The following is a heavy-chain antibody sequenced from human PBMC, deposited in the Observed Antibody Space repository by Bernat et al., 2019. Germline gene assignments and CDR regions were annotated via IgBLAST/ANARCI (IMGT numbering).Heavy chain of an antibody. CDR3: TSGLIAAPNGSNFDY. J-gene: IGHJ4*02. V-gene: IGHV3-73*02. D-gene: IGHD2-8*01. Sequence: EVQLVESGGGLVKPGGSLKLSCAASGFTFSDSAMHWVRQASGKGLEWIGRSRSKTNGYATAYAASVTGRFTISRDDSKNTAYLQMNSLKTEDTAVYYCTSGLIAAPNGSNFDYCGQGTLVTVSS. CDR2: SRSKTNGYAT. CDR1: GFTFSDSA.